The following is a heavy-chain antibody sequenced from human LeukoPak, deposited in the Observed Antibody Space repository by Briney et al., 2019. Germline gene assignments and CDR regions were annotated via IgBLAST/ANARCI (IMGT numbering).Heavy chain of an antibody. CDR3: ARASGSWYETPTDY. CDR2: ISGSGGST. V-gene: IGHV3-23*01. D-gene: IGHD6-13*01. CDR1: GFTFSSYA. Sequence: PGGSLRLSCAASGFTFSSYAMSWVRQAPGKGLEWVSAISGSGGSTYYADSVKGRFTISRDNSKNTLYLQMNSLRAEDTAVYYCARASGSWYETPTDYWGQGTLVTVSS. J-gene: IGHJ4*02.